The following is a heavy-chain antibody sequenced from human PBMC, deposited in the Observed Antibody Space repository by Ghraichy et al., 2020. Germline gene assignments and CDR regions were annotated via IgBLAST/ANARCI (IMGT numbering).Heavy chain of an antibody. J-gene: IGHJ4*02. Sequence: GGSLRLSCAASGFTFSSYAMSWVRQAPGKGLEWVSAISGSGGSTYYADSVKGRFTISRDNSKNTLYLQMNSLRAEDTAVYYCAKVYYYDSSGHGPFDYWGQGTLVTVSS. V-gene: IGHV3-23*01. CDR1: GFTFSSYA. D-gene: IGHD3-22*01. CDR2: ISGSGGST. CDR3: AKVYYYDSSGHGPFDY.